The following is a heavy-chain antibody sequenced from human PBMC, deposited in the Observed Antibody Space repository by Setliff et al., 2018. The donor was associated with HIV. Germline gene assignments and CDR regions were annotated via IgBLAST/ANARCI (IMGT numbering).Heavy chain of an antibody. CDR1: SGSFSPDSCN. CDR3: GRGWFDP. Sequence: PSETLSLTCTAPSGSFSPDSCNWNWIRQTPGKGLEWIGTFFHTGSISYNPSLRSRVTMSVDTSENLFSLRLIFVTAADTGVYYCGRGWFDPWGQGTLVTVSS. J-gene: IGHJ5*02. D-gene: IGHD3-10*01. V-gene: IGHV4-61*01. CDR2: FFHTGSI.